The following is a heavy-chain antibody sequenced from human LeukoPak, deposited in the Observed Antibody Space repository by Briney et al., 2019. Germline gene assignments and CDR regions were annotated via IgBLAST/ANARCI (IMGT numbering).Heavy chain of an antibody. D-gene: IGHD6-13*01. CDR2: IGTAGDT. J-gene: IGHJ4*02. CDR1: GFTFSSYD. CDR3: ARDPGLIAAAGTSLDY. Sequence: PGGSLRLSCAASGFTFSSYDMHWVRQATGKGLEWVSAIGTAGDTYYPGSVKGRFTISRENAKNSLYLQMNSLRAGDTAVYYCARDPGLIAAAGTSLDYWGQGTLVTVSS. V-gene: IGHV3-13*01.